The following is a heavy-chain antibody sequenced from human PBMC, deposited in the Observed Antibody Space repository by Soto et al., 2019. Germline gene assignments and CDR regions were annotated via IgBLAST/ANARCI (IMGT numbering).Heavy chain of an antibody. CDR3: ARELDYSNNDGVFDY. D-gene: IGHD4-4*01. CDR1: GFTFSSYG. J-gene: IGHJ4*02. V-gene: IGHV3-33*01. CDR2: IWYDGSNK. Sequence: GGSLRLSCAASGFTFSSYGMHWVRQAPGKGLEWAAVIWYDGSNKYYADSVKGRFTISRDNSKNTLYLQMNSLRAEDTAVYYCARELDYSNNDGVFDYWGQGTLVTVSS.